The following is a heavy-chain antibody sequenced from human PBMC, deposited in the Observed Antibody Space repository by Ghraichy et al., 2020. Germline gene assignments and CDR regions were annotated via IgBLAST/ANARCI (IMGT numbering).Heavy chain of an antibody. Sequence: GGSLRLSCSTSGFIFSSYAMHWVRQAPGTGLEYVSAISNNGGNTYYADSVQGRFTISRDNSKSTLYLQMNSLRAEDTAVYYCVKVDKQLVRGYYGMDVWGQGTTVTVSS. D-gene: IGHD6-6*01. CDR2: ISNNGGNT. J-gene: IGHJ6*02. CDR1: GFIFSSYA. V-gene: IGHV3-64D*06. CDR3: VKVDKQLVRGYYGMDV.